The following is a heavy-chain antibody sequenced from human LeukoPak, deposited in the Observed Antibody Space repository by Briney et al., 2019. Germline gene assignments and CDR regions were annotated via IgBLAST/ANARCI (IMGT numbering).Heavy chain of an antibody. V-gene: IGHV3-66*01. CDR1: GFTVSSNY. Sequence: PGGSLRRSCAASGFTVSSNYMSWVRQAPGKGLEWVSDIYSGGSTYYADSVKGRFTISRDNSKNTLYLQMNSLRAEDTAVYYCARAGSSGLYWGQGTLVTVSS. D-gene: IGHD6-19*01. CDR3: ARAGSSGLY. CDR2: IYSGGST. J-gene: IGHJ4*02.